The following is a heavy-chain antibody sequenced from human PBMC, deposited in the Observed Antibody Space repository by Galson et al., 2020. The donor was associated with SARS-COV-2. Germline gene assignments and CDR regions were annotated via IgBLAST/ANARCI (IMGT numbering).Heavy chain of an antibody. J-gene: IGHJ4*02. Sequence: GGSLRLSCAASGFTFSSYSMNWVRQAPGKGLEWVSSISSSSSYIYYADSVKGRFTISRENAKNSLYLQMNSLRAEDTAVYYCARDPTLASYSSGWYYFDYWGQGTLVTVSS. CDR3: ARDPTLASYSSGWYYFDY. CDR1: GFTFSSYS. CDR2: ISSSSSYI. V-gene: IGHV3-21*01. D-gene: IGHD6-19*01.